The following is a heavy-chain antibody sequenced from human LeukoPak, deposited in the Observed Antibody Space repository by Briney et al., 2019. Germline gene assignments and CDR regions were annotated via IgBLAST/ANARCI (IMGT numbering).Heavy chain of an antibody. V-gene: IGHV3-15*01. CDR1: GFTFSNAW. Sequence: GSLRLSCAASGFTFSNAWMSWVRQAPGKGLEWVGRIKSKTDGGTTDYAAPVRGRFTISRDDSKNTLYLQMNSLKTEDTAVYYCTTEYYYGSGSFDYWDQGTLVTVSS. D-gene: IGHD3-10*01. CDR2: IKSKTDGGTT. CDR3: TTEYYYGSGSFDY. J-gene: IGHJ4*02.